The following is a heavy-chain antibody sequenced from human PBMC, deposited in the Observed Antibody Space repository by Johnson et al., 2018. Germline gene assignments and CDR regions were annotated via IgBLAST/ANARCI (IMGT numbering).Heavy chain of an antibody. D-gene: IGHD2-15*01. CDR1: GFPFSDYA. V-gene: IGHV3-23*04. CDR2: ISGGGHST. J-gene: IGHJ1*01. CDR3: AKDPGRWYRNEYFHY. Sequence: VQLVQSGGALVQPGGSLRLSCVASGFPFSDYAMTWVRQAPGKGLEWVSAISGGGHSTNYADSVKGRFILSRDNPKSTLYLQMNTLRAEDTAVYYCAKDPGRWYRNEYFHYWGQGTRVTVSS.